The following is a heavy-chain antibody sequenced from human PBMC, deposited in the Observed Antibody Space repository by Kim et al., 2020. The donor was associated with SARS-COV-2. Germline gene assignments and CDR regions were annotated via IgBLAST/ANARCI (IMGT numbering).Heavy chain of an antibody. J-gene: IGHJ5*02. Sequence: GGSLRLSCAASGFTFSSYGMHWVRQAPGKGLEWVAVIWYDGSNKYYADSVKGRFTISRDNSKNTLYLQMNSLRAEDTAVYYCAREIIAVDAFDPWGQGTLVTVSS. V-gene: IGHV3-33*01. CDR1: GFTFSSYG. D-gene: IGHD6-19*01. CDR2: IWYDGSNK. CDR3: AREIIAVDAFDP.